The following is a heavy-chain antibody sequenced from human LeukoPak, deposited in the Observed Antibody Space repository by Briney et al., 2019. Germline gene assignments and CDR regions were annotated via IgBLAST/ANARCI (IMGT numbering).Heavy chain of an antibody. CDR1: GGSISSYY. D-gene: IGHD1-7*01. Sequence: SETLSLTCTVSGGSISSYYWSWIRQPPGKGLEWIGYIYYSGSANYNPSLKSRVTISVDTSKNQFSLKLSSVTAADTAVYYCARLGTTREVDYWGQGTLVTVSS. CDR2: IYYSGSA. CDR3: ARLGTTREVDY. V-gene: IGHV4-59*01. J-gene: IGHJ4*02.